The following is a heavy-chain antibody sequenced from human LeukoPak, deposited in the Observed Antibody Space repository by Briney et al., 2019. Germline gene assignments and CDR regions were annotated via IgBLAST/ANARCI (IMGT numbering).Heavy chain of an antibody. J-gene: IGHJ4*02. CDR1: GFTFSSYA. V-gene: IGHV3-7*03. CDR2: IKKDGSEK. D-gene: IGHD2-15*01. Sequence: GGSLRLSCAASGFTFSSYAMSWIRQAPGKGLEWVAIIKKDGSEKYYVDSMKGRFTISRDNAKNSLFLQMNSLRAEDTAIYYCTTDTWYSAGHWGQGTLVTVSS. CDR3: TTDTWYSAGH.